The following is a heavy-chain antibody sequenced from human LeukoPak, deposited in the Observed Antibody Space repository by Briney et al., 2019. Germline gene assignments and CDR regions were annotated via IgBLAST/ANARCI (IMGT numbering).Heavy chain of an antibody. D-gene: IGHD2-15*01. V-gene: IGHV1-69*02. CDR3: ARGVVAATIYYYYYGMDV. CDR1: GGTFSSYT. J-gene: IGHJ6*02. Sequence: SVKVSCQASGGTFSSYTISWVRQAPGQGLEWMGRIIPILGIANYAQKFQGRVTITADKSTSTAYMELSSLRSEDTAVYYCARGVVAATIYYYYYGMDVWGQGTTVTVSS. CDR2: IIPILGIA.